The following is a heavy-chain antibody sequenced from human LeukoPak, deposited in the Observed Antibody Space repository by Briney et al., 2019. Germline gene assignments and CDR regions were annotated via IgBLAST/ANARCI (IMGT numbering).Heavy chain of an antibody. CDR2: IYPGDSDT. Sequence: GESLKISCKGSGYSFSRYWMGWVRQMPGKGLEWMGIIYPGDSDTRYSPSFQGQVTISADKSISTAYLQWSSLKASDTAMFYCARHSRAFDIWGQGTMVTVSS. J-gene: IGHJ3*02. V-gene: IGHV5-51*01. CDR1: GYSFSRYW. CDR3: ARHSRAFDI.